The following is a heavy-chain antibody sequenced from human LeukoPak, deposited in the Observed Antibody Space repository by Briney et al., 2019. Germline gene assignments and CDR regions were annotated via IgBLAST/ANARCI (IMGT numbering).Heavy chain of an antibody. CDR3: ARHDYRNWFDP. Sequence: PSETLSLTCTVSGYSISSAYYWGWIRQPPGKGLEWIGSMFHSRSTFYNPSLKSRVTISRDTSKNQFSLRLTSVTAADTAVYYCARHDYRNWFDPWGQGTQVTVSS. J-gene: IGHJ5*02. CDR2: MFHSRST. D-gene: IGHD4-11*01. V-gene: IGHV4-38-2*02. CDR1: GYSISSAYY.